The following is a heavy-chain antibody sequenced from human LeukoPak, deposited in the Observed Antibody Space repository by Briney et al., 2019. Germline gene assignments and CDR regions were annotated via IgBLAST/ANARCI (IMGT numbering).Heavy chain of an antibody. V-gene: IGHV3-48*03. CDR3: AGSAYYRDFDY. J-gene: IGHJ4*02. CDR1: GFTFSSYE. CDR2: ISSFGSTI. D-gene: IGHD3-22*01. Sequence: GGSLRLSCEASGFTFSSYEMNWVRQAPGKGLEWVSYISSFGSTIYYADSVKGRFTISRDNAKNSLYLQMNSLRAEDTAVYYCAGSAYYRDFDYWGQGTLVTVSS.